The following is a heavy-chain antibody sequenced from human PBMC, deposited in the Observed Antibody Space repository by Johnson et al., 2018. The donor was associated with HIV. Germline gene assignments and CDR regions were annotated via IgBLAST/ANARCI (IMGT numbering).Heavy chain of an antibody. J-gene: IGHJ3*02. CDR3: AREFLYGDYQDAFDS. CDR2: IYSGGST. V-gene: IGHV3-66*02. D-gene: IGHD4-17*01. Sequence: VQLVESGGGLVQPGGSLRLSCAASGFTVSSNYMNWVRQAPGKGLEWVSVIYSGGSTYYADSVKGRFTISRDNSKNTVYLQMNSLRAEDTAVYYCAREFLYGDYQDAFDSWGQGTMVTVSS. CDR1: GFTVSSNY.